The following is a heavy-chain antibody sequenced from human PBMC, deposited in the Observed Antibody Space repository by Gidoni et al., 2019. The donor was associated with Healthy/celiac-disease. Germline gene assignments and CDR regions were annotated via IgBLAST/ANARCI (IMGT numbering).Heavy chain of an antibody. V-gene: IGHV4-34*01. CDR3: ARGYYDSSGYADY. Sequence: EINHSGSTNYNPSLKSRVTILVDTSKNQFSLKLSSVTAADTAVYYCARGYYDSSGYADYWGQGTLVTVSS. CDR2: INHSGST. J-gene: IGHJ4*02. D-gene: IGHD3-22*01.